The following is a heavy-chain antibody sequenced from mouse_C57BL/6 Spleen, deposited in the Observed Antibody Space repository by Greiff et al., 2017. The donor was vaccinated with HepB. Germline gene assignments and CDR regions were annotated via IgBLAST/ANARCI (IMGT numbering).Heavy chain of an antibody. CDR1: GYSFTSYY. CDR2: IYPGSGNT. D-gene: IGHD1-1*01. V-gene: IGHV1-66*01. CDR3: ARSRGDYSAWFAY. Sequence: VKLQESGPELVKPGASVKISCKASGYSFTSYYIHWVKQRPGQGLEWIGWIYPGSGNTKYNEKFKGKATLTADTSSSTAYMQLSSLTSEDSAVYYCARSRGDYSAWFAYWGQGTLVTVSA. J-gene: IGHJ3*01.